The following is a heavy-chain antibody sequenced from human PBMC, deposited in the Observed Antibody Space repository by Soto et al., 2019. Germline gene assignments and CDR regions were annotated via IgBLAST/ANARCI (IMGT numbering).Heavy chain of an antibody. CDR3: TKGRSSGGSSSFSALDI. Sequence: QVQLVESGGGVVQPGRSLRLSCAASGFTFSSYGMHWVRQAPGKGLEWVAVISYDGTNNYYTESVKGRFTISRDNSKNTRFQQMNSLRAEYTAVYYCTKGRSSGGSSSFSALDIWGQGTMVTVSS. V-gene: IGHV3-30*18. D-gene: IGHD2-15*01. J-gene: IGHJ3*02. CDR1: GFTFSSYG. CDR2: ISYDGTNN.